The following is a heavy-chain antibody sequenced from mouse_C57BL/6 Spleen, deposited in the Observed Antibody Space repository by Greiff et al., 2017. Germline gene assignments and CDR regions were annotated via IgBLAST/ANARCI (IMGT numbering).Heavy chain of an antibody. Sequence: QVHVKQPGAELVRPGSSVKLSCKASGYTFTSYWMDWVKPRPGQGLEWIGNIYPSDSETHYNQKFKDKATLTVDKSSSTAYMQISILTSEDSAVYDSARYDVYFDYWGQGTTLTASS. V-gene: IGHV1-61*01. D-gene: IGHD2-3*01. J-gene: IGHJ2*01. CDR1: GYTFTSYW. CDR2: IYPSDSET. CDR3: ARYDVYFDY.